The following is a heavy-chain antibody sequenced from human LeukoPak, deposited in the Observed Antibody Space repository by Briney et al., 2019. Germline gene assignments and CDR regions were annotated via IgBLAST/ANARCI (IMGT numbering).Heavy chain of an antibody. V-gene: IGHV7-4-1*02. Sequence: ASMKVSCKASGYTFSTYPLNWVRQAPGQGLEWMGWINTNTRSPTYAQGLTGRFVFSLDTSVSTAFLQISSLKAEDTALYYCVRGIDTTGYFNYWGQGTLVTVSS. D-gene: IGHD3-22*01. CDR3: VRGIDTTGYFNY. CDR2: INTNTRSP. J-gene: IGHJ4*02. CDR1: GYTFSTYP.